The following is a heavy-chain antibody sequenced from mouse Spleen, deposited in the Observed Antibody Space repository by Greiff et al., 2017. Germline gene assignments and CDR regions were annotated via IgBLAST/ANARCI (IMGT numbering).Heavy chain of an antibody. D-gene: IGHD2-4*01. CDR2: INPSNGGT. CDR1: GYTFTSSW. V-gene: IGHV1-53*01. J-gene: IGHJ3*01. Sequence: QVQLQQPGPELVKPGPSVKLSCKASGYTFTSSWLPWVKQRPGQGLEWIGNINPSNGGTNYNEKFKSKATLTVDKSSSTAYMQLSSLTSEDSAVYYCAREVMITRFAYWGQGTLVTVSA. CDR3: AREVMITRFAY.